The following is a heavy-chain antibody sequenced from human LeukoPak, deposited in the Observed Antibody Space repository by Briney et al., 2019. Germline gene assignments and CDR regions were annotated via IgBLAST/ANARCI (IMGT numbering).Heavy chain of an antibody. J-gene: IGHJ3*02. D-gene: IGHD5-12*01. Sequence: GGSLRLSCAASGFTFSPYAMSWVRQAPGKGLDWLGNINPDGSRINYVDSVKGRFTFSRDNAKNSLFLQMNSLRAEDTAVFYCARDSGYNAFDIWGQGTMVTVSS. CDR1: GFTFSPYA. CDR3: ARDSGYNAFDI. V-gene: IGHV3-7*01. CDR2: INPDGSRI.